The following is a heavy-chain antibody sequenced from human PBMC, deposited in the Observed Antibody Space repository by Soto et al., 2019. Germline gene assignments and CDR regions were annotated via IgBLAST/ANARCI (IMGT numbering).Heavy chain of an antibody. V-gene: IGHV4-39*01. Sequence: QLQLQESGPGLVKPSETLSLTCTVSGGSISSSSHYWGWIRQPPGKGLEWIVSLHYGGSTYYNPSLKSRVTISVDTSKNQLSLKLSSVTAADTAVCYCARHSRYDFWSGYYYPYYFDYWGQGTLVTVSS. CDR3: ARHSRYDFWSGYYYPYYFDY. D-gene: IGHD3-3*01. J-gene: IGHJ4*02. CDR2: LHYGGST. CDR1: GGSISSSSHY.